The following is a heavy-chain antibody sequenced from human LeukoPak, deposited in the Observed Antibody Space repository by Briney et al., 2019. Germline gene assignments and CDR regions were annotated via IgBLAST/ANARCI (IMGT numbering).Heavy chain of an antibody. D-gene: IGHD3-22*01. CDR2: ISWSSGSI. V-gene: IGHV3-9*01. Sequence: RPGGSLRLSCAASGFTFDDYAMHWVRQAPGKGLEWVSGISWSSGSIGYADSVKGRFTISRDNAKNSLYLQMNSLRAEDTALYYCAKDNAYYYDSSGYTDAFDIWGQGTMVTVSS. CDR3: AKDNAYYYDSSGYTDAFDI. J-gene: IGHJ3*02. CDR1: GFTFDDYA.